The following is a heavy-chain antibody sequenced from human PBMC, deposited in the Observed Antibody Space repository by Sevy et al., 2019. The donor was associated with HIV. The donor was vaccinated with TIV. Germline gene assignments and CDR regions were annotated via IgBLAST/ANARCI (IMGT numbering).Heavy chain of an antibody. D-gene: IGHD2-2*02. V-gene: IGHV1-2*04. J-gene: IGHJ4*02. CDR2: INPNSGGT. CDR3: AGEGGYGSSTSCYSGYAFDY. CDR1: GYTFTGYY. Sequence: ASVKVSCKASGYTFTGYYMHWVRQAPGQGLEWMGWINPNSGGTNYAQKFQGWVTMTRDTSISTAYMELSRLRSDDTAVYYCAGEGGYGSSTSCYSGYAFDYWGQGTLVTVSS.